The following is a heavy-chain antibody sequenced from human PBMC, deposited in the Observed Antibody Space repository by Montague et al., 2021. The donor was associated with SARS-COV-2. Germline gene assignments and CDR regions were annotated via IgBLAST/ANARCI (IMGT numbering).Heavy chain of an antibody. V-gene: IGHV6-1*01. CDR3: ARDLKPPGDILTGYLPYYYYMDV. CDR1: GDSVSSNSAA. Sequence: CPISGDSVSSNSAAWNWIRQSPSRGREWLGRTYYRSKWYNDYAVXVKSRITINPDTSKNQFSLQLNSVTPEDTTVYYCARDLKPPGDILTGYLPYYYYMDVWGKGTTVTVSS. D-gene: IGHD3-9*01. CDR2: TYYRSKWYN. J-gene: IGHJ6*03.